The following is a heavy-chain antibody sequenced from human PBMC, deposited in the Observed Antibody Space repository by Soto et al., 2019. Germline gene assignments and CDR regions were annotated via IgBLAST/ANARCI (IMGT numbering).Heavy chain of an antibody. CDR2: INHSGST. J-gene: IGHJ5*02. V-gene: IGHV4-34*01. CDR1: GGSLSGYY. Sequence: PSETLSLTCAVYGGSLSGYYWCWIRQPPGEGLEWIGEINHSGSTNYNPSLKSRVTISVDTSKNQFSLKLSSVTAADTAVYYCARRQSGFWSGYYNGFEPWGQGTLVNVSS. D-gene: IGHD3-3*01. CDR3: ARRQSGFWSGYYNGFEP.